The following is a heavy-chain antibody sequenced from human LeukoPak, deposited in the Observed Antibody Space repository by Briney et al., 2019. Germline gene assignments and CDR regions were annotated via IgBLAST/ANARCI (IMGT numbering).Heavy chain of an antibody. J-gene: IGHJ4*02. CDR2: IWHDGTNQ. CDR1: GFTFSRYG. V-gene: IGHV3-33*01. CDR3: ARDWYYDSSGYFHY. D-gene: IGHD3-22*01. Sequence: PGGSLRLSCAASGFTFSRYGMHWVRQAPSKGLEWVAFIWHDGTNQTYADSVKGRFTISRDNSKKMVYVQMNSLRVEETAFYYCARDWYYDSSGYFHYWGQGTLVTVSS.